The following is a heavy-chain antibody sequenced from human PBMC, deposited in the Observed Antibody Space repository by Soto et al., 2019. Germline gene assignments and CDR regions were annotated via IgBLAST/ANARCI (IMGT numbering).Heavy chain of an antibody. CDR2: ISGSGGST. V-gene: IGHV3-23*01. CDR1: GFTFSSYA. J-gene: IGHJ3*02. D-gene: IGHD1-26*01. Sequence: EVQLLESGGGLVQPGGSLRLSCAASGFTFSSYAMSWVRQAPGKGLEWVSAISGSGGSTYYADSVKGRFTISRDNSKNTLYLQMNSLRAEDTAVYYCAKGMMVVGASKYAFDIWGQGTMVTVSS. CDR3: AKGMMVVGASKYAFDI.